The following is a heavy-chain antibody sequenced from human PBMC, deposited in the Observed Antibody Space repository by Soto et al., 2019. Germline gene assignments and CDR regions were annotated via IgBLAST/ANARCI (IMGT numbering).Heavy chain of an antibody. Sequence: QVQLQESGPGLVKPSGTLSLTCAVSGCSISSSNWWSWVRQPPGKGLEWIGEIYHSGSTNYNPSLKDRVTISVDKSMTQFSLKLSSVTAADTAVYYCARDYMVRGVMRWFDPWGQGTLVTVSS. CDR3: ARDYMVRGVMRWFDP. CDR2: IYHSGST. D-gene: IGHD3-10*01. J-gene: IGHJ5*02. V-gene: IGHV4-4*02. CDR1: GCSISSSNW.